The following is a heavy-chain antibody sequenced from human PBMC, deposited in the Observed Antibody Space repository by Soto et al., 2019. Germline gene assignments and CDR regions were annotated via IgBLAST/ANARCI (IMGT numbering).Heavy chain of an antibody. CDR2: INHSGST. CDR1: GGSFSGYY. Sequence: SETLSLTCAVYGGSFSGYYWSWIRQPPGKGLEWIGEINHSGSTNYNPSLKSRVTISVDTSKNQFSLKLSSVTAADTAVYYCARGVMYSSSWYGAFDIRGQGTMVTVSS. V-gene: IGHV4-34*01. J-gene: IGHJ3*02. CDR3: ARGVMYSSSWYGAFDI. D-gene: IGHD6-13*01.